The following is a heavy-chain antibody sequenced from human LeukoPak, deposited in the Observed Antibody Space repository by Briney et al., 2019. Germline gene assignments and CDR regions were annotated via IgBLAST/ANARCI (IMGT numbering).Heavy chain of an antibody. D-gene: IGHD2-2*01. J-gene: IGHJ4*02. CDR2: ITSNGGST. V-gene: IGHV3-64D*06. CDR3: VKGRCSGSSCYGGDY. Sequence: PGGSLRLSCSASGFTFSSYAMNWVRQAPGKGLEYVSAITSNGGSTYYADSVKGRFTISRDNSKNTLYLRMSSLRAEDRAVYYCVKGRCSGSSCYGGDYWGQGTLVTVSS. CDR1: GFTFSSYA.